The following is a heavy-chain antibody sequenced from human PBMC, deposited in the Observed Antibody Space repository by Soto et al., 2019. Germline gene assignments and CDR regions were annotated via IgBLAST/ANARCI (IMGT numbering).Heavy chain of an antibody. CDR2: TTPGSGNT. D-gene: IGHD3-16*01. J-gene: IGHJ5*02. CDR1: GYTFTSYA. V-gene: IGHV1-3*01. Sequence: EASVKVSCKASGYTFTSYAMHWVRQAPGQRLEGMAYTTPGSGNTTYSQKFQGRLTITTDPSASTVYMELSSLTSEDTAVYYCARGEYRQLQKTNWFDPWGQGTLVTVSS. CDR3: ARGEYRQLQKTNWFDP.